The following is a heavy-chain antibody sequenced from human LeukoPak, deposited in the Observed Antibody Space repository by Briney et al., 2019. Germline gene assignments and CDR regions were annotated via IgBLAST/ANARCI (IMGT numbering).Heavy chain of an antibody. J-gene: IGHJ3*02. V-gene: IGHV4-4*07. Sequence: SETLSLTCTVSGGSISSYYWSWIRQPAGKGLEWIGRIYTSGSTNYNPSLKSRVTMSVDTSKNQFSLKLSSVTAADTAVYYCARDMYYYGSGSYFSLDAFDIWGQGTMVTVSS. CDR1: GGSISSYY. D-gene: IGHD3-10*01. CDR2: IYTSGST. CDR3: ARDMYYYGSGSYFSLDAFDI.